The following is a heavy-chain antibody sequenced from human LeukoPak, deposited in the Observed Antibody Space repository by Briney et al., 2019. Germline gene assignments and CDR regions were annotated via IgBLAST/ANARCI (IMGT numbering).Heavy chain of an antibody. D-gene: IGHD2-2*01. CDR2: IYSGGSA. J-gene: IGHJ6*02. V-gene: IGHV3-66*02. CDR1: GFTVSSNY. Sequence: GGSLRLSCAASGFTVSSNYMSWVRQAPGKGPEWVSVIYSGGSAYYADSVKGRFTISRDNSKNTLYLQMNSLRAEDTAVYYCSSTSCPMCGMDVWGQGTTVTVSS. CDR3: SSTSCPMCGMDV.